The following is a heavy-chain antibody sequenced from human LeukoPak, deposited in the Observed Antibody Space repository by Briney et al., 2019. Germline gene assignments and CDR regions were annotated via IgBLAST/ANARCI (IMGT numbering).Heavy chain of an antibody. J-gene: IGHJ6*02. CDR1: GGSISSGGYY. V-gene: IGHV4-31*03. CDR3: ARDLGLSGRTQTYSNYYYGMDV. CDR2: IYYSGST. D-gene: IGHD4-11*01. Sequence: SQTLFLTCTVSGGSISSGGYYWSWIRQHPGKGLEWIGYIYYSGSTYYNPSLKSRVTISVDTSKNQFSLKLSSVTAAGTAVYYCARDLGLSGRTQTYSNYYYGMDVWGQGTTVTVSS.